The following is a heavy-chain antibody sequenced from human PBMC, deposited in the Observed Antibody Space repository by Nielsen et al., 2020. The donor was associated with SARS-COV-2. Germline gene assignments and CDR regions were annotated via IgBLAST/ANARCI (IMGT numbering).Heavy chain of an antibody. CDR2: INPNSGDT. V-gene: IGHV1-2*06. CDR3: ARARATIFGLVMSYGMDV. Sequence: ASVKVSCKASGYTFTDYYIHWVRQAPGQGLEWMGRINPNSGDTNYAQKFQGRVTMTRDTSISTVYMELTSDDTAVYYCARARATIFGLVMSYGMDVWGQGTTVAVSS. D-gene: IGHD3/OR15-3a*01. CDR1: GYTFTDYY. J-gene: IGHJ6*02.